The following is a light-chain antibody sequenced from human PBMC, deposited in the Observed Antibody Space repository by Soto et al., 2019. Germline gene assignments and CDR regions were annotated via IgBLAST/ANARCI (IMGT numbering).Light chain of an antibody. CDR3: QQYNSLST. Sequence: DIQMTQSPSTLSASVGDRVTITCRASQSIGRWLAWYQQKPGKAPKLLIYKASSLDSGVPSRFSGSGSGTDFTLTISSLQPDDFATYYCQQYNSLSTFGPGTKVDIK. J-gene: IGKJ3*01. CDR2: KAS. V-gene: IGKV1-5*03. CDR1: QSIGRW.